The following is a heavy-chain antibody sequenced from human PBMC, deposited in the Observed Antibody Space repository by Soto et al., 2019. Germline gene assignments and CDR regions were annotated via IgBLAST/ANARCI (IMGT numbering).Heavy chain of an antibody. D-gene: IGHD3-16*02. V-gene: IGHV4-59*08. J-gene: IGHJ6*04. CDR3: AWRPVIPAGQFYLDV. Sequence: QVQLQESGPGLVKPSETLSLSCTVSGVSISSYYWNWVRQPTGKGLVWIGQTFYTGNTTYNPSLTRRVTLSVATSRNQFALTLSSVTAADTAVYYCAWRPVIPAGQFYLDVWGKGTKVTVSS. CDR2: TFYTGNT. CDR1: GVSISSYY.